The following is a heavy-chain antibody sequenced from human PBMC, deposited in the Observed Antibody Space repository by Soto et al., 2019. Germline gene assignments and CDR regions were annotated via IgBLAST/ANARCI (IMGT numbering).Heavy chain of an antibody. D-gene: IGHD2-2*01. V-gene: IGHV1-2*04. CDR3: ARTHCSSTRCYVGSWDY. J-gene: IGHJ4*02. Sequence: QVQLVQSGAEVKKPGASVKVSCRASGYTFTGYYMHWVRQAPGQGLEWMGWINPNSGGTNYAQNFQGWVTMTRXXSXRXXYMELSRLRSDDTAVYYCARTHCSSTRCYVGSWDYWDQGTLVTVSS. CDR1: GYTFTGYY. CDR2: INPNSGGT.